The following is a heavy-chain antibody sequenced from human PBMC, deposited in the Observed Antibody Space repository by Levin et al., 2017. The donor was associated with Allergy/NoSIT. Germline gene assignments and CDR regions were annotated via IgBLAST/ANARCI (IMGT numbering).Heavy chain of an antibody. J-gene: IGHJ5*02. CDR3: AKITGEWLSPNDWFDP. Sequence: GGSLRLSCAAPGFTFRNYAMTWVRQAPGKGLEWVSAISGSGGTTYYADSVKGRFTISRDNSKHTVYLKMDSLRAEDTAIYFCAKITGEWLSPNDWFDPWGQGTLVTVSS. V-gene: IGHV3-23*01. D-gene: IGHD3-3*01. CDR1: GFTFRNYA. CDR2: ISGSGGTT.